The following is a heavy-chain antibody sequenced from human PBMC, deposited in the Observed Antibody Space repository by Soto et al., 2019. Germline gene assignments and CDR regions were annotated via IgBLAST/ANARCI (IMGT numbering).Heavy chain of an antibody. CDR1: GFTFSNFA. Sequence: GGSLRLSCAPSGFTFSNFAMSWVRQAPGKGLEWVSGISSNGDTANYADSVNGRFTISRDNSKNALYMQMNGLRPEDTAVYYCAKDLSRWPHYAFDSWGQGTLVTVSS. D-gene: IGHD4-17*01. V-gene: IGHV3-23*01. CDR2: ISSNGDTA. CDR3: AKDLSRWPHYAFDS. J-gene: IGHJ5*01.